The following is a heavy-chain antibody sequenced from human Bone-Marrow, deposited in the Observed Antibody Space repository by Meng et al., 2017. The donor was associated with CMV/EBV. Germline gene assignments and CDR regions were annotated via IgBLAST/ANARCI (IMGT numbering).Heavy chain of an antibody. CDR1: GGTFSSYA. V-gene: IGHV1-69*05. Sequence: SVKVSCKASGGTFSSYAISWVRQAPGQGLEWMGGIIPIFGTANYAQKFQGRVTITTDESTSTAYMELRSLRSEDTAVYYCEVYYDFWSGYPNWFDPWGQGTLVTVSS. D-gene: IGHD3-3*01. J-gene: IGHJ5*02. CDR2: IIPIFGTA. CDR3: EVYYDFWSGYPNWFDP.